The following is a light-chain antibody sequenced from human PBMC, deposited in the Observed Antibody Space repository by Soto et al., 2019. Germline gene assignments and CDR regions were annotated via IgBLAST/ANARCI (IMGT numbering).Light chain of an antibody. CDR3: QKYNSWPLT. Sequence: EIVMTQSPATLSVSLGERATLSCRASQSVSNNLAWHQQKPGQAPRLLIYDTSTRATGIPARFSGSGSGTEFTLTISSLQSEDFAIYYCQKYNSWPLTFGQGTRLEIK. CDR1: QSVSNN. CDR2: DTS. V-gene: IGKV3-15*01. J-gene: IGKJ5*01.